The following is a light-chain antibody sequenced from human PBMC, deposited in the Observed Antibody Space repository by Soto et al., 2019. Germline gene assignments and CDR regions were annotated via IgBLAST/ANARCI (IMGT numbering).Light chain of an antibody. CDR1: QSVSHSY. CDR3: QQYGSSPIT. J-gene: IGKJ5*01. Sequence: EIGVSKSPGTLSLSQGERATLSCRASQSVSHSYLAWYQQKPGQAPRLLVYGASSRTTGIPDRFSGSGSGTDFTLTISRLEPEDFAVYYCQQYGSSPITFGQGTRLEI. V-gene: IGKV3-20*01. CDR2: GAS.